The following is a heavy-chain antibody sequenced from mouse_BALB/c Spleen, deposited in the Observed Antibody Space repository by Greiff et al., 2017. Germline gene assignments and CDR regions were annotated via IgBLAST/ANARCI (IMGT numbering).Heavy chain of an antibody. CDR2: INPSTGYT. V-gene: IGHV1-7*01. Sequence: VQLQQSGAELAKPGASVKMSCKASGYTFTSYWMHWVKQRPGQGLEWIGYINPSTGYTEYNQKFKDKATLTADKSSSTAYMQLSSLTSEDSAVYYCARFITTVVAPYYAMDYWGQGTSVTVSS. D-gene: IGHD1-1*01. CDR1: GYTFTSYW. CDR3: ARFITTVVAPYYAMDY. J-gene: IGHJ4*01.